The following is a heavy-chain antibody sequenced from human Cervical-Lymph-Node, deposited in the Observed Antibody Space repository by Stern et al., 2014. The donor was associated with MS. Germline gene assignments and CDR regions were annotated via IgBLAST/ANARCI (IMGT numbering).Heavy chain of an antibody. V-gene: IGHV5-51*03. J-gene: IGHJ2*01. Sequence: VQLVESGAEVKKPGESLKISCKGSGYSFSNFWIGWVRQMPGKGLEWMGIIYPGDSDTKYSPCFQGPVTISADKSISTAYLQWSSLKASDTAIYYCAKTLSGGSRYFDLWGRGTLVTVSS. CDR2: IYPGDSDT. D-gene: IGHD3-16*01. CDR1: GYSFSNFW. CDR3: AKTLSGGSRYFDL.